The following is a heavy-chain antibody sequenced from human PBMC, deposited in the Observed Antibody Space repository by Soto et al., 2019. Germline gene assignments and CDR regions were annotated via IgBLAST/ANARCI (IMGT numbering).Heavy chain of an antibody. V-gene: IGHV4-4*02. CDR2: IYHRGTT. D-gene: IGHD2-15*01. Sequence: SETLSLTCAVSGDSISSDIWWNWVRQSPGKGLEWIGEIYHRGTTNYNPSLKSRLSISVDQSRNQFTLNLNSVTAADTATYYCATSGARGYYYALDVWGQGTTVTVSS. J-gene: IGHJ6*02. CDR1: GDSISSDIW. CDR3: ATSGARGYYYALDV.